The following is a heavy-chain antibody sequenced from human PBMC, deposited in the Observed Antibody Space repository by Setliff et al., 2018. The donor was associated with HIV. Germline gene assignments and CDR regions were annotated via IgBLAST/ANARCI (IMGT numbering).Heavy chain of an antibody. V-gene: IGHV3-48*01. CDR3: ARRGDYYYYYAMDF. D-gene: IGHD3-10*01. CDR2: ISSSSSTI. J-gene: IGHJ6*02. CDR1: GFTFDSHG. Sequence: GGSLRLSCAGSGFTFDSHGMNWVRQAPGKGLEWVSYISSSSSTICYADSVKGRFTISRDNAKNSLYLQMNSLRAEDTAVYYCARRGDYYYYYAMDFWGQGTTVTVSS.